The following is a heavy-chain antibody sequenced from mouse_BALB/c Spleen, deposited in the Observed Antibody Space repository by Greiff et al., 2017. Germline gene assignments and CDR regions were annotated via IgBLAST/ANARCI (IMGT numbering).Heavy chain of an antibody. V-gene: IGHV5-6-5*01. D-gene: IGHD2-1*01. J-gene: IGHJ4*01. CDR2: ISSGGST. Sequence: EVKLQESGGGLVKPGGSLKLSCAASGFTFSSYAMSWVRQTPEKRLEWVASISSGGSTYYPDSVKGRFTISRDNARNILYLQMSSLRSEDTAMYYCARENYGNAMDYWGQGTSVTVSS. CDR3: ARENYGNAMDY. CDR1: GFTFSSYA.